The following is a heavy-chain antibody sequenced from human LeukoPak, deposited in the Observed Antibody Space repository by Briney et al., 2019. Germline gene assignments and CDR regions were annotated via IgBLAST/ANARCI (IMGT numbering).Heavy chain of an antibody. J-gene: IGHJ4*02. CDR3: TTVLHSGYDYDFDY. V-gene: IGHV3-15*01. Sequence: GGSLRLSCAASGFTFSNAWMSWVRQAPGKGLEWVGRIKSKTDGGTTDYAAPVKGRFTISRDDSKNTLYLQMNSLKTEDTAVYYCTTVLHSGYDYDFDYWGQGTLVTVSS. D-gene: IGHD5-12*01. CDR1: GFTFSNAW. CDR2: IKSKTDGGTT.